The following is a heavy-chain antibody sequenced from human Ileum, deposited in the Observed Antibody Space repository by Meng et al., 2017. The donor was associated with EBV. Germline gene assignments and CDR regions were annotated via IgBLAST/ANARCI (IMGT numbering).Heavy chain of an antibody. Sequence: QVQPQPPGQGLVKPSQPRQLTCSISGDSVSSNSAAWNWIRQSPARGLEWLGRTYYRSKWYNDYAVSVKSRITINPDTSKNQFSLQLNSVTPEDTAVYYCARDSSSSAYSPFDYWGQGTLVTVSS. CDR3: ARDSSSSAYSPFDY. J-gene: IGHJ4*02. V-gene: IGHV6-1*01. CDR2: TYYRSKWYN. CDR1: GDSVSSNSAA. D-gene: IGHD3-22*01.